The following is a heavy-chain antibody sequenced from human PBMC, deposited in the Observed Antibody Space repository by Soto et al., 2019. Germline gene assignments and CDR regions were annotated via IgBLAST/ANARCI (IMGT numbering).Heavy chain of an antibody. CDR1: GGSISSSSYY. CDR2: IYYSGST. J-gene: IGHJ5*02. CDR3: ARHRGKDDFWSGYPELDWFDP. V-gene: IGHV4-39*01. Sequence: KPSETLSLTCTVSGGSISSSSYYWGWIRQPPGKGLEWIGSIYYSGSTYYNPSLKSRVTISVDTSKNQFSLKLSSVTAADTAVYYCARHRGKDDFWSGYPELDWFDPWGQGTLVTVSS. D-gene: IGHD3-3*01.